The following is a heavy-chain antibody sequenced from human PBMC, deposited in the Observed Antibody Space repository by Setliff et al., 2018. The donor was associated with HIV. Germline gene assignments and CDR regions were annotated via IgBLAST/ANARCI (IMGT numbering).Heavy chain of an antibody. V-gene: IGHV5-51*01. CDR3: ARHRPYTNSPPGGPFDM. D-gene: IGHD6-6*01. J-gene: IGHJ3*02. Sequence: GESLKISCKASGYSFTAFWIGWVRQIPGKGLEWMGIIYPADSDTRYSPSFQGQVTISADKSISTAYLEWSSLDASDAAIYYCARHRPYTNSPPGGPFDMWGQGTGVTVSS. CDR1: GYSFTAFW. CDR2: IYPADSDT.